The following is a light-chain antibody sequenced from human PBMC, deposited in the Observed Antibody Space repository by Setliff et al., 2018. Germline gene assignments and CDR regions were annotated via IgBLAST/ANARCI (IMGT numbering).Light chain of an antibody. CDR1: SSNIGAGYE. CDR2: TNT. Sequence: SVLTQPPSASGAPGQRVTISCTGLSSNIGAGYEVHWYQRFPGTALKLLIYTNTNRPSGVPDRFSASKSGTSASLAITGLQAEDEADYYCQSYDSNVSAVVFGGGTQLTVL. CDR3: QSYDSNVSAVV. J-gene: IGLJ2*01. V-gene: IGLV1-40*01.